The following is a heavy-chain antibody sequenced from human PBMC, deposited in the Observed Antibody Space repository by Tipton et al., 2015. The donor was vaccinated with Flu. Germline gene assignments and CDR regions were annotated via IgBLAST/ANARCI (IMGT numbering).Heavy chain of an antibody. CDR2: ISSSGSTI. V-gene: IGHV3-48*03. CDR1: GFTFSSYE. D-gene: IGHD3-22*01. Sequence: CAASGFTFSSYEMNWVRQAPGKGLEWVSYISSSGSTIYYADSVKGRFTISRDNAKNSLYLQMNSLRAEDTAVYYCAGPSPMIVVPAPWYFDLWGRGPLVTVSS. CDR3: AGPSPMIVVPAPWYFDL. J-gene: IGHJ2*01.